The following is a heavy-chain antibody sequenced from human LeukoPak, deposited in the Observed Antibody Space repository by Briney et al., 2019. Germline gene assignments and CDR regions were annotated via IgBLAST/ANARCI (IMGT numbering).Heavy chain of an antibody. CDR3: AREGYSPE. D-gene: IGHD2-15*01. V-gene: IGHV4-59*12. J-gene: IGHJ4*02. Sequence: SETLSLTCTVSGGSISSYYWSWTRQPPGKGLEWIGYISYSGSTNYNPSLKSRVTISVDTSKNQFSLKLSSVTAADTAVYYCAREGYSPEWGQGTLVTVSS. CDR1: GGSISSYY. CDR2: ISYSGST.